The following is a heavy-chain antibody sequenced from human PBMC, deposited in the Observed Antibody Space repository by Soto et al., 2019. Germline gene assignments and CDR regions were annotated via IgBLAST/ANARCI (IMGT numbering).Heavy chain of an antibody. CDR1: GYTFTSYD. CDR2: MNPNSGNT. Sequence: QVQLVQSGAEVKKPGASVKVSCKASGYTFTSYDINWVRQATGQGLEWMGWMNPNSGNTGYAQKFQGRVPMTRNTSISTAYMELSSLRSEDTAVYYCARGRFYYDFWSGYPYYMDVWGKGTTVTVSS. D-gene: IGHD3-3*01. V-gene: IGHV1-8*01. J-gene: IGHJ6*03. CDR3: ARGRFYYDFWSGYPYYMDV.